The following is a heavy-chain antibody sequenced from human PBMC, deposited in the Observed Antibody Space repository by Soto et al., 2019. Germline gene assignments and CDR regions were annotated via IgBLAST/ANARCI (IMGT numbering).Heavy chain of an antibody. CDR3: ARCGPEGSSEH. V-gene: IGHV2-5*02. J-gene: IGHJ4*02. CDR1: GFSLTASGVG. D-gene: IGHD2-15*01. Sequence: QVTLKESGPTLVKPTQTLTLTCTFSGFSLTASGVGVGWIRQPPGKALAWLALIYWDGDQYYNSSLKSRVTITRDTSKNQVVLTMTNMDPVDTATYYCARCGPEGSSEHWGQGTLVTVSS. CDR2: IYWDGDQ.